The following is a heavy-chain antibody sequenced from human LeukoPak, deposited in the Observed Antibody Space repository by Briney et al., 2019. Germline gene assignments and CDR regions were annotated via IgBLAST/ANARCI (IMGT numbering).Heavy chain of an antibody. D-gene: IGHD5-18*01. Sequence: PGGSLRLSCAASPFTFSSYGMHWVRQAPGKGLEWVAYIQYDGSNQQYADSVKGRFSISRDSSKNILYLQMNSLRAEDTAVYYCARGARGYSYRGGTFDIWGQGTMVTVSS. CDR3: ARGARGYSYRGGTFDI. J-gene: IGHJ3*02. CDR1: PFTFSSYG. CDR2: IQYDGSNQ. V-gene: IGHV3-30*02.